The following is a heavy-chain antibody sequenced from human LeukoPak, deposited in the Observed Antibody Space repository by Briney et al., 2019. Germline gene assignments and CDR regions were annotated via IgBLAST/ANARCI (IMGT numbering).Heavy chain of an antibody. CDR1: GYTFTYRY. D-gene: IGHD5-12*01. J-gene: IGHJ3*02. CDR3: ARSPFSGDDDAFDI. V-gene: IGHV1-45*02. Sequence: GASVKVSCKASGYTFTYRYLHWVRQASGQALEWMGWITPFNGNTNYAQQFQDRVTITRDRSRNTVYMELNSLRFEDTAMYYCARSPFSGDDDAFDIWGQGTMVTVSS. CDR2: ITPFNGNT.